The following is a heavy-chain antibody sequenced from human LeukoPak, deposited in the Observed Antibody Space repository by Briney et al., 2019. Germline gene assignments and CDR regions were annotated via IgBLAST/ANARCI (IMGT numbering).Heavy chain of an antibody. V-gene: IGHV4-31*03. CDR1: GDSMSSGGYL. CDR2: IFYNGGS. Sequence: SETLSLTCSVSGDSMSSGGYLWTWMRQHPGKGLEWIGYIFYNGGSYYSPSLQSGLTISVDTSQKQFSLKMSSVTAADTAVYYCVRLTCSGSSCSGGGAFDVWGQGTVVTVSS. CDR3: VRLTCSGSSCSGGGAFDV. J-gene: IGHJ3*01. D-gene: IGHD2-2*01.